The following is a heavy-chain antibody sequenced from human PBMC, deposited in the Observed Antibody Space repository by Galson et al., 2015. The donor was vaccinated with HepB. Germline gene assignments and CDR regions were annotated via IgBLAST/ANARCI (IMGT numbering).Heavy chain of an antibody. Sequence: SLRLSCATSGFTFSDYYMSWIRQAPGKGLEWVSYISSSASYKNYADSVKGRFTISRDNAKNSLYLQMNSLRAEDTAVYYCAKLRGMAWIQLSDNWFDPWGQGTLVTVSS. CDR1: GFTFSDYY. CDR2: ISSSASYK. CDR3: AKLRGMAWIQLSDNWFDP. J-gene: IGHJ5*02. V-gene: IGHV3-11*06. D-gene: IGHD5-18*01.